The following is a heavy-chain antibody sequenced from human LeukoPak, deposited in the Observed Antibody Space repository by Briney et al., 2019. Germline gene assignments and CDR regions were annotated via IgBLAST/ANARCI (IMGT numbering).Heavy chain of an antibody. CDR3: AGRRPLSGYQLLD. D-gene: IGHD2-2*01. V-gene: IGHV4-34*01. J-gene: IGHJ4*02. Sequence: SETLSLTCAVYGGSFSGYYWSWIRQPPGKGLEWIGEINHSGSTNYNPSLKSRVTISVDTSKNQFSLKLSSVTAADTAVYYCAGRRPLSGYQLLDWGQGTLVTVSS. CDR1: GGSFSGYY. CDR2: INHSGST.